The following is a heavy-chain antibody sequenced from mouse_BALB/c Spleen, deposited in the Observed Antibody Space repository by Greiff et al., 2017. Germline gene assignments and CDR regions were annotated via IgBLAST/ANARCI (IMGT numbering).Heavy chain of an antibody. J-gene: IGHJ3*01. CDR2: INPSNGRT. V-gene: IGHV1S81*02. CDR3: AKIAPTMVPAWFAY. D-gene: IGHD2-10*01. CDR1: GYTFTSYW. Sequence: QVQLKQPGAELVKPGASVKLSCKASGYTFTSYWMHWVKQRPGQGLEWIGEINPSNGRTNYNEKFKSKATLTVDKSSSTAYMQLSSLTSEDSAVYYCAKIAPTMVPAWFAYWGQGTLVTVSA.